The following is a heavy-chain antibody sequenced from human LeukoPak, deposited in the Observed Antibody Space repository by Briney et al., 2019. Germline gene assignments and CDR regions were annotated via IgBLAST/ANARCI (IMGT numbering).Heavy chain of an antibody. J-gene: IGHJ4*02. Sequence: ASVKVSCKASGYTFTSYGISWVRQAPGQGLERMGWISAYNGNTNYAQKLQGRVTMTTDTSTSTAYMELRSLRSDDTAVYYCARMYSSGWYGDYWGQGTLVTVPS. CDR3: ARMYSSGWYGDY. CDR2: ISAYNGNT. D-gene: IGHD6-19*01. V-gene: IGHV1-18*01. CDR1: GYTFTSYG.